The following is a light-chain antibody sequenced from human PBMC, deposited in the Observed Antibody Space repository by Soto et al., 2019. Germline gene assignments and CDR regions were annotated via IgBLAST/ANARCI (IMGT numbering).Light chain of an antibody. Sequence: EIVLTQSPATLSLSPGERATLSCRASQSVSSYLAWYQQKPGQAPRLLIYDASNRATGIPARFSGSGSGTDFPLTISSLETEDFAIYYCQPRSNWPPVTFGGGTKVEIK. CDR2: DAS. CDR3: QPRSNWPPVT. J-gene: IGKJ4*01. V-gene: IGKV3-11*01. CDR1: QSVSSY.